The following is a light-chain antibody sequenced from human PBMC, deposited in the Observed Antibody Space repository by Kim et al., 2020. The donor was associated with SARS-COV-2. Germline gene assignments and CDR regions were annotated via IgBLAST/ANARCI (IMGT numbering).Light chain of an antibody. CDR1: SLRSYY. CDR3: NSRDNNDNVL. CDR2: GKN. V-gene: IGLV3-19*01. J-gene: IGLJ2*01. Sequence: VALGQTVRITCQGDSLRSYYTTRFQQKPGQAPIVVVYGKNNRPSGIPARFSGSSSGNTASLTITGTQAGDEADYYCNSRDNNDNVLFGGGTQLTVL.